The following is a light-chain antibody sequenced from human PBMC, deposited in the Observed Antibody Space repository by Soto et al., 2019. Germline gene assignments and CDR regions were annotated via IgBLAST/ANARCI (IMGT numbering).Light chain of an antibody. V-gene: IGKV1-39*01. CDR3: QQSYSTPLT. CDR2: DAS. J-gene: IGKJ1*01. CDR1: QSISTH. Sequence: DIQMTQSPSSLSASVGDRVTITCRASQSISTHLNWYQQKAGKAPKVLIFDASTLKSGVPSRFSGSGYGTDFYLTISSLQTEDFATYHCQQSYSTPLTFGQGTKVEIK.